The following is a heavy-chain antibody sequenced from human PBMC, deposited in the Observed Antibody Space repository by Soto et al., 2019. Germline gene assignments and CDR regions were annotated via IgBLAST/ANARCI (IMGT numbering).Heavy chain of an antibody. CDR3: ARGTRGRLEVAANWFDP. D-gene: IGHD6-19*01. Sequence: PSETLSLTCTVSGGSISSGDYYWSWIRQPPGKGLEWIGYIYYSGSTYYNPSLKSRVTISVDTSKNQFSLKLSSVTAADTAVYYCARGTRGRLEVAANWFDPWGQGTLVTVSS. J-gene: IGHJ5*02. V-gene: IGHV4-30-4*01. CDR2: IYYSGST. CDR1: GGSISSGDYY.